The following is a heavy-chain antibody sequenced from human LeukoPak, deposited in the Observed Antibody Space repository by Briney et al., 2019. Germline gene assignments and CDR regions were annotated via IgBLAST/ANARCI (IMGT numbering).Heavy chain of an antibody. CDR3: ARGRFLEWLCNFDY. V-gene: IGHV4-31*03. J-gene: IGHJ4*02. D-gene: IGHD3-3*01. CDR1: GGSISSGGYY. CDR2: IYYSGST. Sequence: SQTLSLTCTVSGGSISSGGYYWSWIRQHPGEGLEWIGYIYYSGSTYYNPSLKSRVTISVDTSKNQFSLKLSSVTAADTAVYYCARGRFLEWLCNFDYWGQGTLVTVSS.